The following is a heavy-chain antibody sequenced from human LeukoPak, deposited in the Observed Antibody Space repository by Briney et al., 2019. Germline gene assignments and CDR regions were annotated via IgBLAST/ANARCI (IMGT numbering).Heavy chain of an antibody. CDR1: GFTFNNVW. CDR2: IKSKTNGGIT. J-gene: IGHJ4*02. D-gene: IGHD3-22*01. Sequence: KSGGSLRLSCAASGFTFNNVWMNWGRQAPGKGLEWVGRIKSKTNGGITEYAAPVKGRFTILRDDSKNTLYLQMNSLKTEDTAVYYCMLGSGSYDSSDFDYWGQGTLVTVSS. CDR3: MLGSGSYDSSDFDY. V-gene: IGHV3-15*07.